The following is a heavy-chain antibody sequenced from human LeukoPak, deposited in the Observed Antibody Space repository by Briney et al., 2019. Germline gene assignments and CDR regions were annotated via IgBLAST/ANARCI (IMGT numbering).Heavy chain of an antibody. CDR2: ISSSSSYT. CDR3: ARVNSGSYYWFDP. D-gene: IGHD1-26*01. CDR1: GFTFSDYY. V-gene: IGHV3-11*06. J-gene: IGHJ5*02. Sequence: GGSLRLSCAASGFTFSDYYMSWIRQAPGKGLEWVSYISSSSSYTNYADSVKGRFTISRDNAKNSLYLQMNSLRAEDTAVYYCARVNSGSYYWFDPWGRGTLVTVSS.